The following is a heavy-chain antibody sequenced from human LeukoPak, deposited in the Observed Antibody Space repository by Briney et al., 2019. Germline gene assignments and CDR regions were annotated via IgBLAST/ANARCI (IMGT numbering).Heavy chain of an antibody. CDR1: GFTFSSCW. Sequence: GGSLRLSCAASGFTFSSCWMSWVRQAPGKGLEWVANIKQDGSEEHYVDSVKGRFTISRDNAKNSLYLQMNSLRAEDTAVYYCARDRGSGSYYFQDWGQGTLVTVSS. CDR3: ARDRGSGSYYFQD. J-gene: IGHJ1*01. CDR2: IKQDGSEE. V-gene: IGHV3-7*01. D-gene: IGHD3-10*01.